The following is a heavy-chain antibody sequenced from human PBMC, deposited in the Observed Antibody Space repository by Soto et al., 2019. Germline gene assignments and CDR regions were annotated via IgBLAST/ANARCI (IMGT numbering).Heavy chain of an antibody. Sequence: QVQLVQSGAEVKKPGSSVKVSCKASGDTFSFYPINWVRQAPGLGLEWVGRINPILSMSNYAQKFQGRVTMTADKSTNTAYMELRSLRSEDTAMYYCATSYGSGYRAFDYWGQGALVTVSS. CDR2: INPILSMS. CDR3: ATSYGSGYRAFDY. CDR1: GDTFSFYP. V-gene: IGHV1-69*02. J-gene: IGHJ4*02. D-gene: IGHD3-10*01.